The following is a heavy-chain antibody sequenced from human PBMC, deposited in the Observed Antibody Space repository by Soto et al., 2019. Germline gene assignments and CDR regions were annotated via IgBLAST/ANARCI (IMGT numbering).Heavy chain of an antibody. CDR1: GFPFSSYA. CDR2: ISYDGSNK. D-gene: IGHD6-6*01. CDR3: ARDLGSSNN. V-gene: IGHV3-30-3*01. J-gene: IGHJ4*02. Sequence: GGYLSLSCAAFGFPFSSYAMHWVRQAPGKGLEWVAVISYDGSNKYYADSVKGRFTISRDNSKNTLYLQMNSLRAEDTAVYYCARDLGSSNNWGQGTLVTVSS.